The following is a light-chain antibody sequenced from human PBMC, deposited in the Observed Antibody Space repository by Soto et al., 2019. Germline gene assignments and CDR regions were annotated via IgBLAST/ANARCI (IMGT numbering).Light chain of an antibody. CDR1: QNVGSY. CDR3: QQRGNWPLT. Sequence: EIVLTQSPATLSLSPGERATLSCRASQNVGSYLGWYQQKPGQAPRLLIYDASNRATGIPARFSGSGSGTDLTLTIISLEPEDFVVYYCQQRGNWPLTFGGGTKLQIK. V-gene: IGKV3-11*01. CDR2: DAS. J-gene: IGKJ4*01.